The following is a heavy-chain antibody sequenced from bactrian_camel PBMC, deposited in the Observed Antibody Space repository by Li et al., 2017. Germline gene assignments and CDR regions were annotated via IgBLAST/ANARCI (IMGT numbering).Heavy chain of an antibody. V-gene: IGHV3S1*01. D-gene: IGHD2*01. CDR3: AAGTYCNSGACSWLNDFAY. J-gene: IGHJ6*01. Sequence: HVQLVESGGGSVQAGGSLNLSCVASGFTFSNYWMHWVRQAPGTGLEWVSGNNPGGERTWYADSVKGRFTISRDNAKNTLYLQMNNLKPEDTAVYYCAAGTYCNSGACSWLNDFAYWGQGTQVTVS. CDR2: NNPGGERT. CDR1: GFTFSNYW.